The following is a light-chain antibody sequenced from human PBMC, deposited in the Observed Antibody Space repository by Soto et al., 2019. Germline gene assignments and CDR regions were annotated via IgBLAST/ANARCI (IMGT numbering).Light chain of an antibody. CDR2: GAS. Sequence: EIVLTQSPGTLSLSPGERATLSCRASQSVSSSYLAWYQQKPGQAPRLLIYGASSRATRIPDRFSGSGSGTDFTLTISRLEPEDFAVYYCQQYGSFFGGGTKVEIK. V-gene: IGKV3-20*01. CDR1: QSVSSSY. CDR3: QQYGSF. J-gene: IGKJ4*01.